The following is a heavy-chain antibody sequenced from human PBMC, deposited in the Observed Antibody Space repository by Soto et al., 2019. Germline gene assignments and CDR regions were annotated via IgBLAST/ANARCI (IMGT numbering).Heavy chain of an antibody. CDR1: GFTFTNYW. Sequence: GGSLRLSCVASGFTFTNYWMTWVRQAPGKGLEWVANINKDGSEKNYVDSVKGRFTISRDSAHNSVSLQMNSLRAEDTALYYCGRDEVRNGVGVWGQGTTVTVSS. J-gene: IGHJ6*02. CDR3: GRDEVRNGVGV. CDR2: INKDGSEK. V-gene: IGHV3-7*01.